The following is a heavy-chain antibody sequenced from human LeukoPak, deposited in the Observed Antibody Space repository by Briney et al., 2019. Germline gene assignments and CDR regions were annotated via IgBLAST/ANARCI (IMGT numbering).Heavy chain of an antibody. CDR1: GFTFSSYA. V-gene: IGHV3-23*01. Sequence: GGSLRLSCAASGFTFSSYAMSWARQAPGKGLEWVSGISGSRGTTYYADSVKGRFTISRDNFKNTMYLQMNSLRAEDTALYYCAKEPQNGDYNSWTGYYLDYWGQGTLVTVSP. CDR3: AKEPQNGDYNSWTGYYLDY. J-gene: IGHJ4*02. D-gene: IGHD3-3*01. CDR2: ISGSRGTT.